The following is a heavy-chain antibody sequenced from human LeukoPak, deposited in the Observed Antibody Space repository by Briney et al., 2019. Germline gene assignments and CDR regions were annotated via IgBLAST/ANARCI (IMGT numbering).Heavy chain of an antibody. CDR1: GGSISSTNYY. CDR3: ARLSSLANIAARGRTWLDP. CDR2: IYYSGST. J-gene: IGHJ5*02. D-gene: IGHD6-6*01. V-gene: IGHV4-39*07. Sequence: SETLSLTCTVSGGSISSTNYYWGWIRQPPGKGLEWIGSIYYSGSTYYNPSLKSRVTISVDTSKDHFSLKLSSVTAADTAVYYCARLSSLANIAARGRTWLDPWGQGSLVTVSS.